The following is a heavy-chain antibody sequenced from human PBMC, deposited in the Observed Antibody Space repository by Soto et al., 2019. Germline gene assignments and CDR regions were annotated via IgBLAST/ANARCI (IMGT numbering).Heavy chain of an antibody. J-gene: IGHJ3*02. CDR2: IYYSGST. D-gene: IGHD6-13*01. CDR1: GGSISSGGYS. Sequence: SETLSLTCAVSGGSISSGGYSWSWIRQPPGKGLEWIGYIYYSGSTNYNPSLKSRVTISVDTSKNQFSLKLSSVTAADTAVYYCARRYSSAFDIWGHGTMVTVSS. CDR3: ARRYSSAFDI. V-gene: IGHV4-61*08.